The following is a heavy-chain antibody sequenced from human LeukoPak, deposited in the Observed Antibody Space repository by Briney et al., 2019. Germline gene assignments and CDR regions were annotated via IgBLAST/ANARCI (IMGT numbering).Heavy chain of an antibody. CDR2: IYPGDSDT. CDR3: AITYCSSTSCRYFDY. V-gene: IGHV5-51*01. D-gene: IGHD2-2*01. CDR1: GYSFTSYW. Sequence: GESLKISCKGSGYSFTSYWIGWVRQMPGKGLEWMGIIYPGDSDTRYSPSFQGQVTISADKSISTAYLQWSSLKASDTAMYYCAITYCSSTSCRYFDYWGQGTLVTVSS. J-gene: IGHJ4*02.